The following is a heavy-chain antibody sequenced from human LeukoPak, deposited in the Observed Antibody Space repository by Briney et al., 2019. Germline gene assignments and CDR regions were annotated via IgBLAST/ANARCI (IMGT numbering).Heavy chain of an antibody. D-gene: IGHD2-2*02. CDR1: GGSITNTNY. J-gene: IGHJ3*01. V-gene: IGHV4-4*02. CDR2: VNLQGST. Sequence: SGTLSLTCGVSGGSITNTNYWTWVRQPPGKGLEWIGEVNLQGSTNYNPSLMGRVAISVDTSENHISLQLTSVTAADTAVYYCARARRYTNRPDTFDVWGRGTVVTVSS. CDR3: ARARRYTNRPDTFDV.